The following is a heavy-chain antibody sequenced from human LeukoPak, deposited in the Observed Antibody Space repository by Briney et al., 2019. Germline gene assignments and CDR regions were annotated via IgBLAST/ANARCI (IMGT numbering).Heavy chain of an antibody. V-gene: IGHV3-48*01. CDR2: IGSNRKSI. J-gene: IGHJ4*02. CDR3: ARGGAARPDY. CDR1: GFIFSNYG. D-gene: IGHD6-6*01. Sequence: GRSLRLSCTASGFIFSNYGINWVRQAPGKGLEWVAYIGSNRKSIDYADSVKGRFTISRDNAQNSLFLQMNSLRAEDTAVYYCARGGAARPDYWGQGTMVTVSS.